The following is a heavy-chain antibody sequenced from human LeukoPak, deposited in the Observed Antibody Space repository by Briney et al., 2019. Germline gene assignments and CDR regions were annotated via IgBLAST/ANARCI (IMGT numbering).Heavy chain of an antibody. CDR3: ARVEYSSSLGY. D-gene: IGHD6-6*01. J-gene: IGHJ4*02. V-gene: IGHV1-8*03. CDR2: MHHNSGNT. Sequence: VSVKVSCKACGYTFPSYDIIWLEPATGQGLEWMGWMHHNSGNTGYAQKFQGRVTITRNTSISTVYMQLSSLRSEDTAVYYCARVEYSSSLGYWGQGTLVTVSS. CDR1: GYTFPSYD.